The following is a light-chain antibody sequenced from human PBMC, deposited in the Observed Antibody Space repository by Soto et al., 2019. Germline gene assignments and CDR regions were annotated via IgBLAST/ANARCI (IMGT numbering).Light chain of an antibody. Sequence: DIQMTQSPSSLFASVEDSVTITCRASQTITTYLNWYRQKPGKAPKLLIYAASSLQSGVPSRFSGSGSETEFTLTISSLQPEDFATYFCQQIYSAPLTFGGGTKVEIK. CDR2: AAS. CDR1: QTITTY. J-gene: IGKJ4*01. V-gene: IGKV1-39*01. CDR3: QQIYSAPLT.